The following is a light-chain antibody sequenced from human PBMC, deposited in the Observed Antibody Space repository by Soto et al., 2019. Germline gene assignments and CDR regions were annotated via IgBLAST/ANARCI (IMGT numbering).Light chain of an antibody. CDR3: QQYNNWPIT. CDR1: QSVSSN. Sequence: EIVMTQSPATLSVSPGERATFSCRASQSVSSNLAWYQQKPGQAPRLLIYGASNRATGIPDRFSGSGSGTDFTLTISRLEPEDFAVYYCQQYNNWPITFGQGTRLEIK. J-gene: IGKJ5*01. CDR2: GAS. V-gene: IGKV3D-15*01.